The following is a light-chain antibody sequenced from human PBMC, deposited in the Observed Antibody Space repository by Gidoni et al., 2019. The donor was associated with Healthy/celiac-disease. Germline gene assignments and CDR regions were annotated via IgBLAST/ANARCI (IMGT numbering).Light chain of an antibody. CDR3: QQYNNWPWT. V-gene: IGKV3-15*01. Sequence: EIVMTQSPATLSVSPGERATLSCRASQSVNSNLAWYQQKPGQAPRLLIYGASTRATGIPARFSGSGSGTEFTLIISSLQSEDFAVYYCQQYNNWPWTFGQGTKVEIK. CDR1: QSVNSN. CDR2: GAS. J-gene: IGKJ1*01.